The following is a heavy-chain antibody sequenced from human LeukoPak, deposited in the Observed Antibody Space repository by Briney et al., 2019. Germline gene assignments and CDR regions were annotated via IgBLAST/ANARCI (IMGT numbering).Heavy chain of an antibody. Sequence: GASVKVSCKASGYTFTSYYMHWVRQALGQGLEWMGIINPSGGSTSYAQKFQGRVTMTRDTSTSTVYMELSSLRSEDTAVYYCARNGQDGTLGNWGQGTLVTVSS. J-gene: IGHJ4*02. CDR1: GYTFTSYY. CDR2: INPSGGST. D-gene: IGHD1-1*01. CDR3: ARNGQDGTLGN. V-gene: IGHV1-46*01.